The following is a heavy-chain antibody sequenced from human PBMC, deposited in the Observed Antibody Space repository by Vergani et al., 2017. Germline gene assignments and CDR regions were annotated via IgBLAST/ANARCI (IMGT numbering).Heavy chain of an antibody. Sequence: EVQLVQSGAEVKKPGESLEISCKGSGYSFSRNWIAWVRERPGQGLEWMGMIYPGNSETRNNPSFRGQVTMSVDKSISTAYLQWSSLKASDSAMYYCARVYCRGMSCAGTDYFYHIDVWGKGTTVTVS. CDR3: ARVYCRGMSCAGTDYFYHIDV. V-gene: IGHV5-51*03. J-gene: IGHJ6*03. CDR1: GYSFSRNW. CDR2: IYPGNSET. D-gene: IGHD3/OR15-3a*01.